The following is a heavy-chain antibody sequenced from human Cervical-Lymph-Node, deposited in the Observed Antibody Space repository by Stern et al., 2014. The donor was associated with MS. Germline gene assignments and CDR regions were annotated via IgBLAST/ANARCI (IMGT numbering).Heavy chain of an antibody. CDR1: GGTLSTYG. D-gene: IGHD3-10*01. CDR3: ARYRSAVDWYFDL. CDR2: IFPMFGIS. V-gene: IGHV1-69*01. Sequence: QMQLVQSGAEVKKPGSSVKVSCKASGGTLSTYGLSWVRQAPGQVLEWMGGIFPMFGISNSAQKFQGRVTITADESTSTAYRELSSLRSDDTAVYYCARYRSAVDWYFDLWGRGTLVTVSS. J-gene: IGHJ2*01.